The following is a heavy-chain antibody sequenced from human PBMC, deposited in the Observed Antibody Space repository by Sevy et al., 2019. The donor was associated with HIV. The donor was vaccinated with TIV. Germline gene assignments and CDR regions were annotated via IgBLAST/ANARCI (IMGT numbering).Heavy chain of an antibody. CDR3: ARDGRRGYDMDV. Sequence: GGSLRLSCAASGFTYGTHSMNWVRQAPGKGLEWVSYISGGSRTIYYADSVKGRFIISRDNAKNSLSLQMNSLRVEDTAVYYCARDGRRGYDMDVWGQGTTVTVSS. CDR2: ISGGSRTI. D-gene: IGHD3-10*01. J-gene: IGHJ6*02. V-gene: IGHV3-48*01. CDR1: GFTYGTHS.